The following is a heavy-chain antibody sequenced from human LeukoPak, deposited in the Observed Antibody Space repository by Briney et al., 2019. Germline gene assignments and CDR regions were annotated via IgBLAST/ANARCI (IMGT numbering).Heavy chain of an antibody. D-gene: IGHD6-13*01. CDR2: INPSGGSA. J-gene: IGHJ4*02. Sequence: SVKVSCKASGYTFTSYYMHWVRQAPGQGLEWMGIINPSGGSASYAQKVQGRVTMTTDTSTNTAYMELRSLRSDDTAVYYCARGRYSSSPPDYWGQGTLVTVSS. CDR3: ARGRYSSSPPDY. CDR1: GYTFTSYY. V-gene: IGHV1-46*01.